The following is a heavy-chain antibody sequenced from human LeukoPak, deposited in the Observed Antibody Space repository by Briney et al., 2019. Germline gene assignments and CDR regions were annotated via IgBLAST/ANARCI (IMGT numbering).Heavy chain of an antibody. CDR2: INREGNEK. V-gene: IGHV3-7*01. CDR1: GFAFSDYW. Sequence: GGSLRLSCATFGFAFSDYWMTWVRQVPGKGLEWVANINREGNEKYYVDSVKGRFTISRDNAKNSVDLQTDSLRVEDTAVYYCARVGTWELQRVFDFWGQGTLVTVSS. D-gene: IGHD1-26*01. J-gene: IGHJ4*02. CDR3: ARVGTWELQRVFDF.